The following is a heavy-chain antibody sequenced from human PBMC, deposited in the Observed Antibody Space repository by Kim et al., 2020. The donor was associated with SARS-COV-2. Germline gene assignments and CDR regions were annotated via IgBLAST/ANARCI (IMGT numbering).Heavy chain of an antibody. CDR2: IHHSGST. Sequence: SETLSLTCGVYGGHYWSWIRQPPGKGLEWIGEIHHSGSTSYNPSLKSRVTILLDTPKSQFSLKLSSVTAADTAVYYCARGPKSPPDYWGQGTLVTVSS. CDR1: GGHY. J-gene: IGHJ4*02. CDR3: ARGPKSPPDY. V-gene: IGHV4-34*01.